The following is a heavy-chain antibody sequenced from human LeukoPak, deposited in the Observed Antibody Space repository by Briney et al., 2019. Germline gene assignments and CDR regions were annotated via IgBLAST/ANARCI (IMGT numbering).Heavy chain of an antibody. Sequence: PGGSLRLSCAASGFTFSSYWMSWVRQAPGKGLEWVANIRQDGNKIYYVDSVKGRFTISRDNAKNSLYLQMHNLRAEDTAVYYCVRDDDRPDNGLDYWGQGTLVTVSS. CDR2: IRQDGNKI. J-gene: IGHJ4*02. CDR1: GFTFSSYW. D-gene: IGHD3-22*01. V-gene: IGHV3-7*01. CDR3: VRDDDRPDNGLDY.